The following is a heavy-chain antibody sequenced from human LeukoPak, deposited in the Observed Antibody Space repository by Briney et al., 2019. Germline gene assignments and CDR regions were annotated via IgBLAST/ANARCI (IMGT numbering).Heavy chain of an antibody. CDR1: GYTFTGYY. D-gene: IGHD6-19*01. V-gene: IGHV1-46*01. J-gene: IGHJ4*02. CDR2: INPSGGST. CDR3: ARVDVWLALDY. Sequence: GASVKVSCKASGYTFTGYYMHWVRQAPGQGLEWMGIINPSGGSTSYAQKFQGRVTMTRDTSTSTVYMELSSLRSEDTAVYYCARVDVWLALDYWGQGTLVTVSS.